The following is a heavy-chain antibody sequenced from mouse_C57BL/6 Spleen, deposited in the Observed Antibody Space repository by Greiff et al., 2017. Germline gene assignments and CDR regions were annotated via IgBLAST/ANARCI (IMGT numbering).Heavy chain of an antibody. D-gene: IGHD1-1*01. Sequence: QVQLKQPGAELVKPGASVKVSCKASGYTFTSYWMHWVKQRPGQGLEWIGRIHPSDSDTNYNQKFKGKATLTVAKSSSTAYMQLSSLPSEDAAVYYCAIGGYGSSAYYVDDWGPGTTLTVSS. CDR3: AIGGYGSSAYYVDD. CDR2: IHPSDSDT. V-gene: IGHV1-74*01. CDR1: GYTFTSYW. J-gene: IGHJ2*01.